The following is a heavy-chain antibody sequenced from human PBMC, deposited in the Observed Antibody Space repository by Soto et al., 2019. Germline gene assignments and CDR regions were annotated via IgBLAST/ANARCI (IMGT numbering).Heavy chain of an antibody. CDR3: ARDLAAGDF. CDR2: IKPNGGST. D-gene: IGHD6-13*01. V-gene: IGHV1-46*01. Sequence: QVQLVQSGAEVKKPGASVKVSCKASGDIFINYYIHWVRQAPGQGLEWIGIIKPNGGSTNYAQKFRGRVTLARDTSTSTVYMDLSSLRSEDTAMYYCARDLAAGDFWGQGTLVTVSS. J-gene: IGHJ4*02. CDR1: GDIFINYY.